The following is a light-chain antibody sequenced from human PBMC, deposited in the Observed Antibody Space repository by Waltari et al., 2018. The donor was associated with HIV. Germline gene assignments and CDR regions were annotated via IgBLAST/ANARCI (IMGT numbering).Light chain of an antibody. CDR1: SSAVGGYNY. J-gene: IGLJ3*02. CDR3: CSYAGSYTV. CDR2: DVS. Sequence: QSALTQPRSVSGSPGQSVTISCTGTSSAVGGYNYVSWYQQHPGKAPKLMIYDVSKRPSGGPDRFSGSKSGNTASLTISGLQAEDEADYYCCSYAGSYTVFGGGTKLTVL. V-gene: IGLV2-11*01.